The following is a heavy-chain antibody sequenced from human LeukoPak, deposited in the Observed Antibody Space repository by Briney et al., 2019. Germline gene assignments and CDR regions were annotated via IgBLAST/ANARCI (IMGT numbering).Heavy chain of an antibody. Sequence: GGSLRLSCAASGFTFSSYSMNWVRQAPGKGLEWVSSISSSSSYIYYADSVKGRFTFSRDNAKNSLYLQMNSLRAEDTAVYYCARDTPGGAGFDYWGQGTLVTVSS. CDR2: ISSSSSYI. CDR1: GFTFSSYS. J-gene: IGHJ4*02. D-gene: IGHD1-26*01. V-gene: IGHV3-21*01. CDR3: ARDTPGGAGFDY.